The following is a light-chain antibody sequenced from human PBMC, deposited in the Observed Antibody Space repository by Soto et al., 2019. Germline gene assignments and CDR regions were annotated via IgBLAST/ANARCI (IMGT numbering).Light chain of an antibody. CDR3: ASYTTRSTYA. Sequence: QSALTQPASVSGSPGQSIAISCTGTSSDVGGYSYVSWYQQQPGKAPKLVISDVSNRPSGVSDRFSGSKSGNTASLTISGLQTEDEADYYCASYTTRSTYAFGTG. CDR2: DVS. J-gene: IGLJ1*01. CDR1: SSDVGGYSY. V-gene: IGLV2-14*01.